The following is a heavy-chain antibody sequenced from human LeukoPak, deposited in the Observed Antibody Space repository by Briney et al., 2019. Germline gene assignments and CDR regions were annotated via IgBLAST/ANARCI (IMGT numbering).Heavy chain of an antibody. CDR3: ARDGPYTMIVVVTTREYYYYGMDV. V-gene: IGHV1-24*01. CDR1: GYTLTELS. Sequence: ASVKVSCKVSGYTLTELSMHWVRQAPGKGLEWMGGFDPEDGETIYAQKFQGRVTIIADESTSTAYMELSSLRSDDTAVYYCARDGPYTMIVVVTTREYYYYGMDVWGQGTTVTVSS. CDR2: FDPEDGET. D-gene: IGHD3-22*01. J-gene: IGHJ6*02.